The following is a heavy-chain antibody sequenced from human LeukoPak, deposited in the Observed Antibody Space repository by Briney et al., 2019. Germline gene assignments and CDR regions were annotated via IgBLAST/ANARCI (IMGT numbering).Heavy chain of an antibody. J-gene: IGHJ4*02. CDR1: GGSISSYY. CDR3: ARDTSRDGSSDY. CDR2: IYYSGST. Sequence: KASETLSLTCTVSGGSISSYYWSWIRQPPGKGLEWIGYIYYSGSTNYNPSLKSRVTISVDTSKNQFSLKLSSVTAADTAVYYCARDTSRDGSSDYWGQGTLVTVSS. D-gene: IGHD5-24*01. V-gene: IGHV4-59*01.